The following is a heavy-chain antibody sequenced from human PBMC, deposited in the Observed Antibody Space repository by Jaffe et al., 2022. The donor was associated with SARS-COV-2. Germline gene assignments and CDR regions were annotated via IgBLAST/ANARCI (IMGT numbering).Heavy chain of an antibody. Sequence: EVQLVESGGGLVQPGESLRLSCAASGFAFSTYWMNWVRQAPGKGLEWVAKIRQDGSGIYYVDSVKGRFAISRDNAKDSLYLQMNSLRAEDSAVYYCVRGPNRDSGYLSYFTYWGRGTLVTVSS. V-gene: IGHV3-7*01. CDR1: GFAFSTYW. CDR3: VRGPNRDSGYLSYFTY. CDR2: IRQDGSGI. D-gene: IGHD5-12*01. J-gene: IGHJ4*02.